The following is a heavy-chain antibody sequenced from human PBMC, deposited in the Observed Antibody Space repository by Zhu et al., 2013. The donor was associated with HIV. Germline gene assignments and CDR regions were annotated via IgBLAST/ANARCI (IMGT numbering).Heavy chain of an antibody. CDR1: GFTFSHFA. V-gene: IGHV3-30*18. J-gene: IGHJ4*02. CDR3: AKDMGSRSHYFRNYFDS. CDR2: ISFDATDT. Sequence: VQLVETGGGVVQPGRSLRLSCAASGFTFSHFAMNWVRQTPGKGLEWVAVISFDATDTYYADSVEGRFTISRDNSKNTLYLQMNSLRDEDTAVYFCAKDMGSRSHYFRNYFDSWGQETLVAVSS. D-gene: IGHD3-10*01.